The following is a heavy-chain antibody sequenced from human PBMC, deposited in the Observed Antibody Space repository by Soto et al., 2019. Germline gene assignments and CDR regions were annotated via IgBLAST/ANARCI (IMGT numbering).Heavy chain of an antibody. Sequence: SVKVSCKASGFTFTSSAVQWVRQARGQRLEWIGWIVVGSGKTNYAQKFQERVTITRDMSTSTAYMELSSLRSEDTAVYYCAADRPAWNDFQDWFDPWGQGTLLAVSS. CDR1: GFTFTSSA. J-gene: IGHJ5*02. D-gene: IGHD1-1*01. CDR2: IVVGSGKT. V-gene: IGHV1-58*01. CDR3: AADRPAWNDFQDWFDP.